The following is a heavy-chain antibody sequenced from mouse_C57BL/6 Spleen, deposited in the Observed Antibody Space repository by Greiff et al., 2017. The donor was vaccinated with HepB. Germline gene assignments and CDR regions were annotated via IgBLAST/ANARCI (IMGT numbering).Heavy chain of an antibody. Sequence: EVKLVESGGGLVQPGGSMKLSCAASGFTFSDAWMDWVRQSPEQGLEWVAEIRNKANNHATYYAESVKGRFTISRDDSKSSVYLQMNSLRAEDTVIYYCTRVGTMVVFDYWGQGTTLTVSS. V-gene: IGHV6-6*01. CDR3: TRVGTMVVFDY. D-gene: IGHD1-1*02. CDR2: IRNKANNHAT. CDR1: GFTFSDAW. J-gene: IGHJ2*01.